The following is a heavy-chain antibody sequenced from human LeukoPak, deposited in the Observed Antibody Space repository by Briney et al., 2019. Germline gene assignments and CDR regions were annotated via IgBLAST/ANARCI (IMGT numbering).Heavy chain of an antibody. CDR2: IWYDGSNK. J-gene: IGHJ3*02. V-gene: IGHV3-30*02. D-gene: IGHD5-18*01. CDR3: AKVDTAYAFDI. Sequence: SGGSLRLSCAASGFTFRSYGMHWVRQAPGKGLEWVAVIWYDGSNKYYADFVKGRFTISRDNSKNMLYLQMNSLRAEDTAVYYCAKVDTAYAFDIWGQGTMVTVSS. CDR1: GFTFRSYG.